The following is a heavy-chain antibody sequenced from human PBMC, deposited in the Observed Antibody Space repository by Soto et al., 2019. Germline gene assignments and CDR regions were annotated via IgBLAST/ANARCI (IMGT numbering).Heavy chain of an antibody. CDR3: AKGETAYDAFAI. CDR1: GFRFSSYA. J-gene: IGHJ3*02. CDR2: MTSTGATT. V-gene: IGHV3-23*01. Sequence: GGSLRLSCAVSGFRFSSYAMSWVRQAPGKGLEWVSAMTSTGATTYYADSVKGRFTISRDNSKNTLYLQMNNLSAEDTAVYYCAKGETAYDAFAIWGQGTMVTVSS.